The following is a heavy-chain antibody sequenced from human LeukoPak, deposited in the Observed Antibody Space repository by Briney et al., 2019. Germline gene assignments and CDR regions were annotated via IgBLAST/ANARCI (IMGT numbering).Heavy chain of an antibody. CDR3: ARDGTTVNGYYYYGMDV. J-gene: IGHJ6*02. CDR1: GYTFTNYG. D-gene: IGHD4-11*01. V-gene: IGHV1-18*01. Sequence: ASVTVSCKASGYTFTNYGISWVRQAPGQGLEWMGWSSTYNGNTNYAQKLQGRVTMTTDTSTSTAYMELRSLRSDDTAVYYCARDGTTVNGYYYYGMDVWGQGTTVTVSS. CDR2: SSTYNGNT.